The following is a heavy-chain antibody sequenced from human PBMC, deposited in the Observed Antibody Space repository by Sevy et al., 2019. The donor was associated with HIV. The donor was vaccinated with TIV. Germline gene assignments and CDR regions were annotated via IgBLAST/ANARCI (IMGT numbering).Heavy chain of an antibody. D-gene: IGHD3-22*01. CDR3: ARVQYYYDSLDP. CDR2: INPNSGGT. J-gene: IGHJ5*02. Sequence: ASVKVSCKASGYTFTGYYMHWVRQAPGQGLEWMGWINPNSGGTNYAQKFQGRVTMTRDTSISTAYMELSRLRSDDTAVYYCARVQYYYDSLDPWGQGTLVTVSS. V-gene: IGHV1-2*02. CDR1: GYTFTGYY.